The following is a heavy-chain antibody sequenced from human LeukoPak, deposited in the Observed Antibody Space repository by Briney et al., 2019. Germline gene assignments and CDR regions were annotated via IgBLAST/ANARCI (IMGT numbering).Heavy chain of an antibody. D-gene: IGHD5-12*01. J-gene: IGHJ6*02. CDR2: IYYSGST. CDR1: GGSISSYY. CDR3: ARDGGLRSYYYYGMDV. V-gene: IGHV4-59*01. Sequence: SETLSLTCTVSGGSISSYYWSWIRKPPGKGLEWIGYIYYSGSTNYNPSLKSRVTISVDTSKNQFSLKLSSVTAADTAVYYCARDGGLRSYYYYGMDVWGQGTTVTVSS.